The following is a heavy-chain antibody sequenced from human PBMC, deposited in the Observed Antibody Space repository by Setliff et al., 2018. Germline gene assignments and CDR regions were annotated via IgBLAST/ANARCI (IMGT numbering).Heavy chain of an antibody. J-gene: IGHJ4*02. Sequence: ASVKVSCKASGYTFTSYGISWVRQAPGQGLEWMGWISAYNGSTNYAQKLQGRVTMTTDTSTSTAYMELRSLRSDDTAVYYCARDLQYYYDSSPHHGDYWGQGTLVTVSS. CDR2: ISAYNGST. CDR3: ARDLQYYYDSSPHHGDY. CDR1: GYTFTSYG. D-gene: IGHD3-22*01. V-gene: IGHV1-18*01.